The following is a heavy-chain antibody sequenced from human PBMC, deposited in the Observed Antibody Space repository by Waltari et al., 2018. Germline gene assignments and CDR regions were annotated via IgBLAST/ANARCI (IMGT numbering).Heavy chain of an antibody. J-gene: IGHJ4*02. CDR3: AKQSPSYTRGWYPLES. D-gene: IGHD6-19*01. V-gene: IGHV3-53*01. Sequence: EVQLVESGGNLIQPGGSLRLSCAASGFTVRTNFISWVRQAPGKGLEWVSIIYRCGNTYYACSVKGRFTISRDNYKNMVYLEMNSLRAEDTAVYYCAKQSPSYTRGWYPLESWGPGTLVTVSP. CDR2: IYRCGNT. CDR1: GFTVRTNF.